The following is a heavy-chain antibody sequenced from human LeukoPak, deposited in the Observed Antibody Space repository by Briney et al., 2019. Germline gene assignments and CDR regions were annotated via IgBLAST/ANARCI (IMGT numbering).Heavy chain of an antibody. D-gene: IGHD2-21*01. CDR1: GFTFRSHA. V-gene: IGHV3-23*01. Sequence: PGGSLRLSCVGSGFTFRSHAMSWVRQAPEKGLEFVSGIYENGGTTYYADSVKGRFSISRDNSKNTLYLQMDSLRVEGTAVYYCAKDFRIGYSAHFDYWGQGALVTVSS. CDR3: AKDFRIGYSAHFDY. J-gene: IGHJ4*02. CDR2: IYENGGTT.